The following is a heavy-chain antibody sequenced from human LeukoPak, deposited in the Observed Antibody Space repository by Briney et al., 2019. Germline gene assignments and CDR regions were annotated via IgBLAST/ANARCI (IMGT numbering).Heavy chain of an antibody. CDR1: GDSVSSNSAA. Sequence: SQTLSLTCAISGDSVSSNSAAWNWIRQSPSKGLEWLGRTYYKSKWYNDYAVSVKSRIIINPDTSKNQFSLQLNSVTPEDTAVYFRARTTLVRGVIKDSYYYAMDVWGQGTTVTVSS. CDR3: ARTTLVRGVIKDSYYYAMDV. CDR2: TYYKSKWYN. V-gene: IGHV6-1*01. J-gene: IGHJ6*02. D-gene: IGHD3-10*01.